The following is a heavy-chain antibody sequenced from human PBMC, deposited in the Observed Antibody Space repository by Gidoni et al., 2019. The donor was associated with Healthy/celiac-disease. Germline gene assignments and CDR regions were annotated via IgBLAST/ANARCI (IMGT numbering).Heavy chain of an antibody. CDR3: AKGRYSSGGSNFDY. CDR2: ISYDGSNK. V-gene: IGHV3-30*18. D-gene: IGHD6-19*01. Sequence: QVQLVESGGGVVQPGRSLRLSCAASGFPFSSYGMHWVRQAPGKGLEWVAVISYDGSNKYYADSVKGRFTISRDNSKNTLYLQMNSLRAEDTAVYYCAKGRYSSGGSNFDYWGQGTLVTVSS. CDR1: GFPFSSYG. J-gene: IGHJ4*02.